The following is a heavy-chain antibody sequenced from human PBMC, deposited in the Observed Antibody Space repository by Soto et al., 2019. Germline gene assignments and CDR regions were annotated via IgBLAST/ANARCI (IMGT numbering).Heavy chain of an antibody. CDR2: ISSSSSTI. Sequence: GGSLRLSCAASGFTFSSYSMNWVRQAPGKGLEWVSYISSSSSTIYYADSVKGRFTISRDNAKNSLYLQMNSLRDEDTAVYYCARDKGYSSSWYPSDFDYWGQGTLVTVSS. CDR1: GFTFSSYS. D-gene: IGHD6-13*01. CDR3: ARDKGYSSSWYPSDFDY. J-gene: IGHJ4*02. V-gene: IGHV3-48*02.